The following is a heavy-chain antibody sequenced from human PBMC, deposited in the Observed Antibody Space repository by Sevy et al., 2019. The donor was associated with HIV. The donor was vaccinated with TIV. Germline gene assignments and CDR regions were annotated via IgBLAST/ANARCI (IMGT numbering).Heavy chain of an antibody. CDR3: MRHRPFTGDILTGYLDY. V-gene: IGHV5-51*01. CDR1: GYTFTNYW. D-gene: IGHD3-9*01. J-gene: IGHJ4*02. Sequence: GESLKISCKISGYTFTNYWIAWVRLMPGRGLEWMGVIHPADSDTRYSPSFQGHVTISADQSSSTTYLQWSSLEASDSAMSYCMRHRPFTGDILTGYLDYWGQGNLVTVSS. CDR2: IHPADSDT.